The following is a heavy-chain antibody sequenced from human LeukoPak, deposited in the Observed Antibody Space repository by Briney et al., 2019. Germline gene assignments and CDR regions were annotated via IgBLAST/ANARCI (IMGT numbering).Heavy chain of an antibody. CDR1: GGSISSYY. V-gene: IGHV4-59*01. CDR2: IYYSGST. D-gene: IGHD3-3*01. CDR3: ARERVFGVVKFIDY. Sequence: SETLSLTCTVSGGSISSYYWSWIRQPPGKGLEWIGYIYYSGSTNYNPSLKSRVTISVDTSKNQSSLKLSSVTAADTAVYYCARERVFGVVKFIDYWGQGTLVTVSS. J-gene: IGHJ4*02.